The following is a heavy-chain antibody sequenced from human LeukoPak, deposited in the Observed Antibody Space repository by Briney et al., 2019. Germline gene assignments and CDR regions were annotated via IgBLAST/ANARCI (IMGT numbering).Heavy chain of an antibody. D-gene: IGHD3-10*01. CDR1: GGSISSGGYS. CDR3: ARDPYYYGSGST. V-gene: IGHV4-30-2*01. J-gene: IGHJ5*02. CDR2: IYHSGST. Sequence: TLSLTCAVSGGSISSGGYSWSWIRQPPGKGLEWIGYIYHSGSTYYNPSLKSRVTISVDRSKNQFSLKLSSVTAADTAVYYCARDPYYYGSGSTWGQGTLVTVSS.